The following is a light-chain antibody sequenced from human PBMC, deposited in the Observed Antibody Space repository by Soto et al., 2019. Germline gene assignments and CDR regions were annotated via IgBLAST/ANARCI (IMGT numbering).Light chain of an antibody. CDR3: QQYDSSFT. Sequence: IVLTQSPATLSLSPGERATLSCTASQHVTTTYIAWYQQKFGQAPRLLINGASTRATGTPDRFTGGGFGTDFTLTLSRVEPEDFAVYYCQQYDSSFTFGGGTKVEMK. CDR1: QHVTTTY. J-gene: IGKJ4*01. CDR2: GAS. V-gene: IGKV3-20*01.